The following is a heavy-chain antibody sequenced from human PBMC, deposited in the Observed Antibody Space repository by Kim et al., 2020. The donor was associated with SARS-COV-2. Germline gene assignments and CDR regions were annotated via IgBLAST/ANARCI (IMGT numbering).Heavy chain of an antibody. J-gene: IGHJ4*02. D-gene: IGHD2-21*02. Sequence: SETLSLTCAVYGGSFSGYYWSWIRQPPGKGLEWIGEINHSGSTNYNPSLKSRVTISVDTSKNQFSLKLSSVTAADTAVYYCARGRVSVTRGTRGGDTFDYWGQGTLVTVSS. CDR3: ARGRVSVTRGTRGGDTFDY. CDR1: GGSFSGYY. V-gene: IGHV4-34*01. CDR2: INHSGST.